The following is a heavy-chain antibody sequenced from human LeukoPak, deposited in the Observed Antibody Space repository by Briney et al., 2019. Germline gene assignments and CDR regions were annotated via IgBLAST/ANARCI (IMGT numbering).Heavy chain of an antibody. CDR2: IYDSGST. D-gene: IGHD4-17*01. CDR1: GGSISSVAYC. Sequence: SGTLSLTCAVSGGSISSVAYCGGWVRQPPGKGREGVVYIYDSGSTYYNPSLKSRVTISVDRSNNQFSLKLSSVTAADTAVYYCARVLGYDYGDYLLGNWFDLWGQGTLVTVSS. V-gene: IGHV4-30-2*01. CDR3: ARVLGYDYGDYLLGNWFDL. J-gene: IGHJ5*02.